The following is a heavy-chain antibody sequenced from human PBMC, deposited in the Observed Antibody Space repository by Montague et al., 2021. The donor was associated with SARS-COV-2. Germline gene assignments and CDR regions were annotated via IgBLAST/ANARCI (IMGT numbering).Heavy chain of an antibody. CDR2: IYYSGST. J-gene: IGHJ4*02. CDR1: GGSISSSSYY. CDR3: ARGGRVGTIVVVIAIPYDFDY. Sequence: SETLSLTCTVSGGSISSSSYYWGWIRQPPGKGLEWIGSIYYSGSTYYNPPLKSRVTISVDTSKNQFSLKLSSVTAADTAVYYCARGGRVGTIVVVIAIPYDFDYWGQGTLVTVSS. D-gene: IGHD2-21*01. V-gene: IGHV4-39*02.